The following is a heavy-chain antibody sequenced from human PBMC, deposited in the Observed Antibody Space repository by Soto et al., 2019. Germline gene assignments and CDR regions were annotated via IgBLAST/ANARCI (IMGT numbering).Heavy chain of an antibody. CDR2: INPGNTNT. CDR3: ARSAIRPYGGLIGPFDY. CDR1: GYTFTAYA. V-gene: IGHV1-3*05. J-gene: IGHJ4*02. Sequence: QVQLVQSGGEEKKPGASVKLSCEASGYTFTAYAIHWLRQAPGQRLEWMFWINPGNTNTKYSQKFLGRVSIARETSASTAYLELGSLRYEDMEVYYCARSAIRPYGGLIGPFDYWGQRNLLCVCS. D-gene: IGHD3-16*02.